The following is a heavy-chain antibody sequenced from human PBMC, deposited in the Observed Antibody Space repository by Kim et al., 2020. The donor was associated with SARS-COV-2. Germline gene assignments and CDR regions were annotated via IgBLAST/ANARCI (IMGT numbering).Heavy chain of an antibody. V-gene: IGHV3-11*01. CDR3: GRTYGDYGWSNFDY. CDR2: ISSSGSTI. CDR1: GFTFRNYY. D-gene: IGHD4-17*01. J-gene: IGHJ4*02. Sequence: GGSLRLSCAASGFTFRNYYMSWIRQAPGKGLEGVSYISSSGSTIYYEDSVKGRFTISRDNAKNSLDLQMNSLSAEDTAVYYCGRTYGDYGWSNFDYWGQGTLVTVSS.